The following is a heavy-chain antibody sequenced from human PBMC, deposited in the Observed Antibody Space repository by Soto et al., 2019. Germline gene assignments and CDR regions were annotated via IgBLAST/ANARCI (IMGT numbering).Heavy chain of an antibody. CDR2: ISYDGSNK. CDR1: GFTFSSYA. J-gene: IGHJ4*02. D-gene: IGHD2-2*01. V-gene: IGHV3-30-3*01. CDR3: ARDGSIVVVPAAKYYYFDY. Sequence: QVQLVESGGGVVQPGRSLRLSCAASGFTFSSYAMHWVRQAPGKGLEWVAVISYDGSNKYYADSVKGRFTISRDNSKNTLYLQMNSLRAEDTAVYYCARDGSIVVVPAAKYYYFDYWGQGTLVTVSS.